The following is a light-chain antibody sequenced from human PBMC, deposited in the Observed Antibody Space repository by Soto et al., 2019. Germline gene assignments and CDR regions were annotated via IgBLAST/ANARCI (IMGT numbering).Light chain of an antibody. V-gene: IGKV3-11*01. Sequence: EIVVTQSPASLSLSPGDRATLSCRASQSVPRNLAWYQPRPGQAPRLLIYDASSSATRIPDRFSGSGSGTDFILTISSLEPEDFAVYYCQQSSNWPPEIPFGQGTRLEIK. CDR2: DAS. CDR3: QQSSNWPPEIP. J-gene: IGKJ5*01. CDR1: QSVPRN.